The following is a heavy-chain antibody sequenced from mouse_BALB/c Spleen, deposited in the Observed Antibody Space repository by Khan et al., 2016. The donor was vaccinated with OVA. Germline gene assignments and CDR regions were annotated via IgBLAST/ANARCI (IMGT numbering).Heavy chain of an antibody. J-gene: IGHJ4*01. V-gene: IGHV5-9-3*01. CDR1: GFTFSSFA. Sequence: EVELVESGGDIVKPGGSLKLSCSASGFTFSSFAMSWVRQTPEKRLEWVATISTGGHYTFYPDGVKGRFTISRDNARNTVFLQMSSLRSEDTAMYYCARSLVDYYAMDYWGQGTSVTVSS. CDR3: ARSLVDYYAMDY. CDR2: ISTGGHYT. D-gene: IGHD2-2*01.